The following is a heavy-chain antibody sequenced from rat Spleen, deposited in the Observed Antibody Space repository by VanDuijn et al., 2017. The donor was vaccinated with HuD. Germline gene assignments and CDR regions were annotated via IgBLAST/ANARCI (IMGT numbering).Heavy chain of an antibody. CDR2: ITNTGGGT. Sequence: EVQLVESGGGLVQPGRSMKLSCVASGFTFNNYWMTWIRQAPGKGLEWVASITNTGGGTYSPDSVKGRFILSRDNAKSTLYLQMDSLRSEDTATYYCTTANNGGFSELYYFDYWGQGVMVTVSS. CDR3: TTANNGGFSELYYFDY. V-gene: IGHV5-31*01. J-gene: IGHJ2*01. CDR1: GFTFNNYW. D-gene: IGHD1-11*01.